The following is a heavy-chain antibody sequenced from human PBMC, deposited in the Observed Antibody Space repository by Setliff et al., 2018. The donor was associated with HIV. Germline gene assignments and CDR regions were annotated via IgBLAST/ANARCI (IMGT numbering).Heavy chain of an antibody. V-gene: IGHV4-61*10. Sequence: SETLSLTCTVSGGSIGSGSYYWTWIRQPAGKGLEWIGEIIHSGSINYNPSLKSRVTISVDTYNNQFSLNMNSVNAADTAVYYCARGYASGYDAYGYWGQGTLVTVSS. CDR3: ARGYASGYDAYGY. D-gene: IGHD5-12*01. CDR1: GGSIGSGSYY. CDR2: IIHSGSI. J-gene: IGHJ4*02.